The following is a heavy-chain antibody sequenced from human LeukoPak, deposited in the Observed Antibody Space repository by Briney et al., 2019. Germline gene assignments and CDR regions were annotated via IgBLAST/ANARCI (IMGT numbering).Heavy chain of an antibody. CDR2: IKQDGSEK. CDR3: ARASGSSTIPTKY. CDR1: GFTFSNYW. D-gene: IGHD3-9*01. V-gene: IGHV3-7*03. Sequence: GESLRLSCAASGFTFSNYWMSWVRQAPGKGLEWVANIKQDGSEKYYVDSVKGRFAISRDNAKNSLLLQMNSLRAEDTAVYYCARASGSSTIPTKYWGQGTLVTVSS. J-gene: IGHJ4*02.